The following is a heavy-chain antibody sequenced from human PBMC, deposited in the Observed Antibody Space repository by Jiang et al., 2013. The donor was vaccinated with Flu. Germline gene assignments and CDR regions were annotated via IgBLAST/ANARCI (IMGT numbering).Heavy chain of an antibody. CDR2: IDWDDDK. D-gene: IGHD6-6*01. CDR1: GFSLSTSGMC. V-gene: IGHV2-70*01. J-gene: IGHJ3*02. Sequence: TLTLTCTFSGFSLSTSGMCVSWIRQPPGKALEWLALIDWDDDKYYSTSLKTRLTISKDTSKNQVVLTMTNMDPVDAATYYCARGSIAARDAFDIWGQGTMVTVSS. CDR3: ARGSIAARDAFDI.